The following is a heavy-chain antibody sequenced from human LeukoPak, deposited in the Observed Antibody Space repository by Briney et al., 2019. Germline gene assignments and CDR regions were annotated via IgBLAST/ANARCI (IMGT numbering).Heavy chain of an antibody. D-gene: IGHD3-3*01. J-gene: IGHJ4*02. CDR2: INHSGST. CDR3: ARGGTHDFWSGYYYFDY. V-gene: IGHV4-34*01. Sequence: SETLSLTCAAYGGSFSGYYWSWIRQPPGKGLEWIGDINHSGSTNYNPSLKSRVTISVDTSKNQLSLKLSSVTAADTAVYYCARGGTHDFWSGYYYFDYWGQGTLVTVSS. CDR1: GGSFSGYY.